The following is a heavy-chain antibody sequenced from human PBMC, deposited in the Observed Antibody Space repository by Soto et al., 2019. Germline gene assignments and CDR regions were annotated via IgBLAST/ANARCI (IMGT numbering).Heavy chain of an antibody. J-gene: IGHJ5*02. Sequence: SETLSLTCTVSGGSISSSSYYWGWIRQPPGKGLEWIGSIYYSGSTYYNPSLKSRVTISVDTSKNQFSLKLSSVTAADTAVYYCERQQKVAGTRGWFDPWGQGTLVTVSS. CDR1: GGSISSSSYY. V-gene: IGHV4-39*01. D-gene: IGHD6-19*01. CDR2: IYYSGST. CDR3: ERQQKVAGTRGWFDP.